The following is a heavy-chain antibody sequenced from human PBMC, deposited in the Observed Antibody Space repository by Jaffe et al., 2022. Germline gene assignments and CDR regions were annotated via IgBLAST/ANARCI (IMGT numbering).Heavy chain of an antibody. CDR1: GGSISSYY. D-gene: IGHD2-8*02. CDR3: ARSDYFNTGGSFDY. V-gene: IGHV4-59*01. J-gene: IGHJ4*02. Sequence: QVQLQESGPGLVKPSETLSLICTISGGSISSYYWSWIRQPPGKGLEWIGYIFYSGSTNYNPSLKSRVTMSVDTSKNQFSLKLNSVTAADTAVYYCARSDYFNTGGSFDYWGQGALVTVSS. CDR2: IFYSGST.